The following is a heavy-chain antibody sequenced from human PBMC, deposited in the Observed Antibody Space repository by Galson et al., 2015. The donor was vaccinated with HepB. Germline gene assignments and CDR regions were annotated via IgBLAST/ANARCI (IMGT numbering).Heavy chain of an antibody. CDR2: IIPMFGTA. Sequence: SVKVSYKASGGTFSTYAISWVRQAPGQGLEWMGGIIPMFGTANYAQNFQGRVTIIADESTSTAYMELSGLRSEDTAMYYCAREYISDYYYYGMDVWGQGTTVTVSS. V-gene: IGHV1-69*13. CDR3: AREYISDYYYYGMDV. CDR1: GGTFSTYA. J-gene: IGHJ6*02. D-gene: IGHD1-14*01.